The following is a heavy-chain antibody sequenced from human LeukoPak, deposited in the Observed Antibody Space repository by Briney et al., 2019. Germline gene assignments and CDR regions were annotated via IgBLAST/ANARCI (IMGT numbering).Heavy chain of an antibody. CDR2: INPNSGGT. CDR3: ASNLGDY. J-gene: IGHJ4*02. V-gene: IGHV1-2*02. CDR1: GYTFTGYS. Sequence: ASVKVSCEASGYTFTGYSMHWVRQAPGQGLEWMGWINPNSGGTKYAQKFQDRVTMTRDTSISTAYMELSRLRSDDTAVYYCASNLGDYWGQGTLVTVSS.